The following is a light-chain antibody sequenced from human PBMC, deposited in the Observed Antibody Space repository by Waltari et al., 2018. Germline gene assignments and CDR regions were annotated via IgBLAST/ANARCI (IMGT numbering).Light chain of an antibody. CDR2: MAS. CDR3: QQYINYWT. J-gene: IGKJ1*01. V-gene: IGKV1-5*03. CDR1: QNLDRL. Sequence: DFQLTQSPSTLSAFVGDKVTITCRASQNLDRLLARYQQKAGKAPRLLIYMASNLESGVPSRFSGSGSGTEFTLTINSLQPDDFATYYCQQYINYWTFGQGTKVQ.